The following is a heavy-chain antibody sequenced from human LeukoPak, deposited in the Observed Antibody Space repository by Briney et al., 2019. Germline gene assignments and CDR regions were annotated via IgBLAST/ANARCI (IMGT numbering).Heavy chain of an antibody. V-gene: IGHV4-34*01. Sequence: SETLSLTCAVYGGSFSGYYWTWIRQTPEKGLEWIGEMNPSGSTSYNPSLKSRVTISVDTSKNQFSLKLSSVTAAGMAVYYCARGRQDVTMIVVVMTAVSYYLDVWGKGTTVTVS. CDR1: GGSFSGYY. CDR2: MNPSGST. D-gene: IGHD3-22*01. J-gene: IGHJ6*03. CDR3: ARGRQDVTMIVVVMTAVSYYLDV.